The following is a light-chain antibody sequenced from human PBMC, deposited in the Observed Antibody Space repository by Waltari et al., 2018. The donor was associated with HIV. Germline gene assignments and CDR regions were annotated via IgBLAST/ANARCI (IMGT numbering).Light chain of an antibody. CDR3: QSYDFTLGRIYV. CDR2: GDV. Sequence: QSVLTPPPSVSGAPGQTITISCSGATSNVGGHQNVHWYQHLPGTAPKLLIYGDVNRPSGVPDRFSASKSGTSASLAITGLQPEDEGDYYCQSYDFTLGRIYVFGPGTKVTVL. CDR1: TSNVGGHQN. J-gene: IGLJ1*01. V-gene: IGLV1-40*01.